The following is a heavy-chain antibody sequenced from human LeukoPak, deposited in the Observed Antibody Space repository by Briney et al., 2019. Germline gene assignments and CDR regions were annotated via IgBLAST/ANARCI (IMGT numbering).Heavy chain of an antibody. V-gene: IGHV4-4*09. CDR2: IYTSGST. J-gene: IGHJ6*03. CDR3: ARVRGVIKYYYMDA. D-gene: IGHD3-10*01. Sequence: SETLSLTCTVSGDSISSYYWSWIRQPPGKGLEWIGYIYTSGSTNYNPSLKSRVTMSVDTSKNQFSLRLSSVTAADTAVYYCARVRGVIKYYYMDAWGKGTTVTVSS. CDR1: GDSISSYY.